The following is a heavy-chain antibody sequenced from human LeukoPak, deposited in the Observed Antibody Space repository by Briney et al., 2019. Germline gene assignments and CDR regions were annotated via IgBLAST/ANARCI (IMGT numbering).Heavy chain of an antibody. J-gene: IGHJ4*02. D-gene: IGHD3-10*01. V-gene: IGHV4-34*01. CDR2: INHSGST. Sequence: SETLSLTCAVYGGSFSGYYWSWIRQPPGKGLEWIGEINHSGSTNYNPSLKSRVTISVDTSRNQFSLKLNSVTAADTAVYYCAKSNGYGLIDIWGQGTLVTVSS. CDR1: GGSFSGYY. CDR3: AKSNGYGLIDI.